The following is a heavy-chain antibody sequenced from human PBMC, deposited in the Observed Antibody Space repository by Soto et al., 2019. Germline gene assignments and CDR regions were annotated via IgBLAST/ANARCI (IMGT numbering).Heavy chain of an antibody. CDR2: IYYSGST. Sequence: SETLSLTCTVSGGSISSGGYYWSWIRQHPGKGLEWIGYIYYSGSTYYNPSLKSRVTISVDTSKNQFSLKLSSVTAADTAVYYCAREFTTDYIWGSYRSPEAYMDVWGKGTTVTVSS. D-gene: IGHD3-16*02. J-gene: IGHJ6*03. CDR3: AREFTTDYIWGSYRSPEAYMDV. CDR1: GGSISSGGYY. V-gene: IGHV4-31*03.